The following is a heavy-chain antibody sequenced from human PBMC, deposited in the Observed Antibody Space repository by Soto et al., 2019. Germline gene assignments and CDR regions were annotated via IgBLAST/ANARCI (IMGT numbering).Heavy chain of an antibody. CDR3: VRDGSGSRSRASPMDV. Sequence: QVQLVQSGAEVKKPGSSVKVSCKASGDTFSSYAISWVRQAPGQGLEWMGGIIPIFGTANYAQKFQGRVTITADESTSTAYMELSSLRSEDTAVYYCVRDGSGSRSRASPMDVWGQGTTVTVSS. CDR2: IIPIFGTA. D-gene: IGHD3-22*01. CDR1: GDTFSSYA. J-gene: IGHJ6*02. V-gene: IGHV1-69*01.